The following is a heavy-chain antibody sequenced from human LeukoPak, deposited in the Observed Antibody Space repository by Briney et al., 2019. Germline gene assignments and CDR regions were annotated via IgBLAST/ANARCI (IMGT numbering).Heavy chain of an antibody. CDR2: ISYDGSNK. V-gene: IGHV3-30*03. Sequence: PGGSLRLSCAASGFTFSSYGMHWVRQAPGKGLEWVAVISYDGSNKYYADSVKGRFTISRDNSKNTLYLQMNSLRAEDTAVYYCARAAYCGGDCYSYFQHWGQGTLVTVSS. CDR1: GFTFSSYG. J-gene: IGHJ1*01. CDR3: ARAAYCGGDCYSYFQH. D-gene: IGHD2-21*02.